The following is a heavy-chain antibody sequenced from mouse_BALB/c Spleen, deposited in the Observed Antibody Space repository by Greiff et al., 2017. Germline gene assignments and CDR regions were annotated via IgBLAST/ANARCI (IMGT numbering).Heavy chain of an antibody. Sequence: EVKLMESGGDLVKPGGSLKLSCAASGFTFSSYGMSWVRQTPDKRLEWVATISSGGSYTYYPDSVKGRFTISRDNAKNTLYLQMSSLKSEDTAMYYCARQNRGFAYWGQGTLVTVSA. CDR3: ARQNRGFAY. V-gene: IGHV5-6*01. CDR1: GFTFSSYG. CDR2: ISSGGSYT. J-gene: IGHJ3*01.